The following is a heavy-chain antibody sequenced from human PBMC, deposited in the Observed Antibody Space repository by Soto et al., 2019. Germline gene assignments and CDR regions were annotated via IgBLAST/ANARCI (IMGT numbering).Heavy chain of an antibody. Sequence: GGSLRLSCAASGFTFSSYGMHWVRQAPGKGLEWVAVISYDGSNKYYADSVKGRFTISRDNSKNTLYLQMNSLRAEDTAVYYCAKEGPYYDFWSAAKTPYYYYYMDVWGKGTTVTVSS. CDR3: AKEGPYYDFWSAAKTPYYYYYMDV. V-gene: IGHV3-30*18. CDR2: ISYDGSNK. D-gene: IGHD3-3*01. J-gene: IGHJ6*03. CDR1: GFTFSSYG.